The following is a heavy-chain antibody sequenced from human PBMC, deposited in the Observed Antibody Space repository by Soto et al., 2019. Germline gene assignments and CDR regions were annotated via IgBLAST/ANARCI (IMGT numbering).Heavy chain of an antibody. CDR3: APGPPEVQLVGENSSYYGMEV. D-gene: IGHD1-1*01. Sequence: SLKVSCKASGFTLTSSAMQWVRHARGQRLEWIGWIVVGSGNTNYAQKFQERVTITRDMSTSTAYMELSSLRSEDTAVYYCAPGPPEVQLVGENSSYYGMEVWGQGTTGNVCS. V-gene: IGHV1-58*02. CDR2: IVVGSGNT. CDR1: GFTLTSSA. J-gene: IGHJ6*02.